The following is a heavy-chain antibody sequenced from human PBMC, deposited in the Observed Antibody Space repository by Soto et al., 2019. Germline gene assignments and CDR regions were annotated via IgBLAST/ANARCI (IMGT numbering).Heavy chain of an antibody. V-gene: IGHV3-13*01. CDR3: ARGDYVYYMDV. D-gene: IGHD3-10*02. J-gene: IGHJ6*03. Sequence: GGSLRLSCAASGFTFSSYDMHWVRQATGKGLEWVSAIGTAGDTYYPGSVKGRFTISRENAKNSLYLQMNSLRAGDTAVYYCARGDYVYYMDVWGKGTTVTVSS. CDR1: GFTFSSYD. CDR2: IGTAGDT.